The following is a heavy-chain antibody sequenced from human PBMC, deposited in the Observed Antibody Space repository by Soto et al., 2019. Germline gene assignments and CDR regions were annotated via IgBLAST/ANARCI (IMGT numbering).Heavy chain of an antibody. J-gene: IGHJ4*02. Sequence: SLRLSCAASGFTFSDYYMTWIRQAPGKGPEWVSYISSDGTTMYYADSVKGRFTISRDNAKNSLYLQMSSLRAEDTAVYYCARDASRFYYWGQGTLVTVSS. V-gene: IGHV3-11*01. CDR3: ARDASRFYY. CDR1: GFTFSDYY. CDR2: ISSDGTTM. D-gene: IGHD2-2*01.